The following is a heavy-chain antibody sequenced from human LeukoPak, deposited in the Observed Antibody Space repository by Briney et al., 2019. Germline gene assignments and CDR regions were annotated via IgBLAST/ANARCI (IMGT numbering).Heavy chain of an antibody. Sequence: SGTLSLTCTVSGASISSNDWWSWVRQPPGKGLEWIGEISHSGSTNSNPSLRSRVTMSVDISDNQFSLELRSVTAADTAVYYCVRDARGVVPNVEYLYYGMDVWGQGATVTVSS. CDR1: GASISSNDW. CDR3: VRDARGVVPNVEYLYYGMDV. J-gene: IGHJ6*02. CDR2: ISHSGST. D-gene: IGHD3-10*01. V-gene: IGHV4-4*02.